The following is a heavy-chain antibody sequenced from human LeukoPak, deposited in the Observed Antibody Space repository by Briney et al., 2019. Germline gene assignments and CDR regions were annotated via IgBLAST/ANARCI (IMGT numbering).Heavy chain of an antibody. CDR1: GYAFNIYD. CDR3: AVHLPGDYLDR. Sequence: ASVKVSCKASGYAFNIYDINWVRQATGQGLEWMGWMNPDSGNTGFAQKFHGRVTMTRNTSITTAYMELSSLRFEDTAVYYCAVHLPGDYLDRWGQGTLVTVSS. J-gene: IGHJ4*02. CDR2: MNPDSGNT. V-gene: IGHV1-8*01.